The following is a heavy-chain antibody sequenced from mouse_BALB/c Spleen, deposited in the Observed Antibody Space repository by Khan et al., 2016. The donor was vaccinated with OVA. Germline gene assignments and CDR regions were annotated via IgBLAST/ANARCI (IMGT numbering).Heavy chain of an antibody. V-gene: IGHV1S137*01. CDR1: GYTFTDFV. D-gene: IGHD2-3*01. Sequence: QVQLQQSGPELVRPGVSVKISCKGSGYTFTDFVMYWVKQSHAKSLEWIGLISTYSGNTNYNQKFRGKATMTVDKSSSTAYLELARLTSADSALYCCPRPAYDGYYDYWGQGTTLTVSS. CDR2: ISTYSGNT. CDR3: PRPAYDGYYDY. J-gene: IGHJ2*01.